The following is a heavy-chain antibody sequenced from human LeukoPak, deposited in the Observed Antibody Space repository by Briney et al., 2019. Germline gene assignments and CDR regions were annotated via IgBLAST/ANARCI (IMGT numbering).Heavy chain of an antibody. J-gene: IGHJ4*02. D-gene: IGHD5-18*01. Sequence: SETLSLTCTVSGDSINSYYWSWIRQPPGKGLEWIGYIYYSGSTNYNPSLKSRVTISVDTSKNQFSLKLSSVTAADTAVYYCARDLRYSYGSFDYWGQGTLVTVSS. CDR2: IYYSGST. CDR1: GDSINSYY. CDR3: ARDLRYSYGSFDY. V-gene: IGHV4-59*01.